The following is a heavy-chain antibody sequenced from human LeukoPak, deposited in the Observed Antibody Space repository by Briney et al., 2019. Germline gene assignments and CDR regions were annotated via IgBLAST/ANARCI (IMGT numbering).Heavy chain of an antibody. CDR2: IKSKTDGGTT. J-gene: IGHJ4*02. CDR3: TTLSDVKDY. CDR1: GFTFSNAW. V-gene: IGHV3-15*01. Sequence: GGSPRLSCAVSGFTFSNAWMTWVRQAPGQGLEWVGRIKSKTDGGTTDYAAPVKGRFTISRDDSKNTLYLQLNSLKTEDTAMYYCTTLSDVKDYWGQGTLVTVSS. D-gene: IGHD2/OR15-2a*01.